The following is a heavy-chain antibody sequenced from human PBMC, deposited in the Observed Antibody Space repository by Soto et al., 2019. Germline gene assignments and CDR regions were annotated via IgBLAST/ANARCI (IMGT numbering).Heavy chain of an antibody. V-gene: IGHV1-18*04. CDR1: GYTFTSYG. J-gene: IGHJ5*02. Sequence: QVQLVQSGAEVKKPAASVKVSCKASGYTFTSYGISWVRQAPGQGLEWMGWISAYNGNTNYAQKLQGRVTMTTDTSTSTAYMELRSLRSDDTAVYYCARDRVYDSSGYYSGWFDPWGQGTLVTVSS. CDR3: ARDRVYDSSGYYSGWFDP. CDR2: ISAYNGNT. D-gene: IGHD3-22*01.